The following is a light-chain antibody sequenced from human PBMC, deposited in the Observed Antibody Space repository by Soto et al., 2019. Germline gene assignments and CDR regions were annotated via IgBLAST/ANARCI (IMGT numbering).Light chain of an antibody. V-gene: IGLV2-23*02. CDR3: CSYAGSSTYV. J-gene: IGLJ1*01. CDR1: SSDVGSYNL. Sequence: QSVLTQPASVSGSPGQSITISCTGTSSDVGSYNLVSWYQQHPGKAPKLMIYEVSKRPSGVSNRLSGSKSGNTASLTISGLQAEDEADYYCCSYAGSSTYVFGTGTKVTDL. CDR2: EVS.